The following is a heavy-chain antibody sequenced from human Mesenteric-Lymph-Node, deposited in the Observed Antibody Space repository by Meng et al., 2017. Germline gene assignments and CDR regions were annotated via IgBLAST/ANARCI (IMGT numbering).Heavy chain of an antibody. CDR3: AKNGAYCLES. J-gene: IGHJ4*02. Sequence: QVQLQGSGPGLVKPSGTLSLPCAVSGGSISGGTWWSWVRQPPGKGLQWIGQFHPGSGAAYNPSLETRVTISVDTSKNQFSLELTSVTAADTAVYYCAKNGAYCLESWGQGTLVTVSS. D-gene: IGHD2-21*01. CDR1: GGSISGGTW. CDR2: FHPGSGA. V-gene: IGHV4-4*02.